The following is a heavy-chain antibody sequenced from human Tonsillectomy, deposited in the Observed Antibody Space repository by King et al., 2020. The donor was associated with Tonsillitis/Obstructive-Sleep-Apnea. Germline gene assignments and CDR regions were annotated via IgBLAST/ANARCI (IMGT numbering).Heavy chain of an antibody. CDR3: ARMQYDAFDI. J-gene: IGHJ3*02. V-gene: IGHV3-11*05. CDR1: WFQIRGCY. Sequence: VQLVESGGGSVKPGGCLRLSFSASWFQIRGCYMSWNRQAPGEGLEWPSYHSSRGWFPSYGDSVKGRFTISRDNAKNSLFLQMNSLRAEDTAVYYCARMQYDAFDIWGQGTMVTVSS. CDR2: HSSRGWFP.